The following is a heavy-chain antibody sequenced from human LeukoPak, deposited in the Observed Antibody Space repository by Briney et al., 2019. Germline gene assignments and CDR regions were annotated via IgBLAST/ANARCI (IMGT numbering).Heavy chain of an antibody. Sequence: PSETLSLTCTVSGGSISSYYWSWIRQPPGKGLEWIGYIYYSGSTKYNPSLKSRVTISVDASKTQFSLKLNSVTAADTAVYYCARVGVPGSFDYWGQGTLVTVSS. CDR2: IYYSGST. CDR3: ARVGVPGSFDY. D-gene: IGHD3-3*01. CDR1: GGSISSYY. V-gene: IGHV4-59*01. J-gene: IGHJ4*02.